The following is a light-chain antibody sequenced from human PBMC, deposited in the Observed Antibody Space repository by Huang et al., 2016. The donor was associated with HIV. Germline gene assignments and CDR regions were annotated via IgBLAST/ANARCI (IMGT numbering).Light chain of an antibody. CDR3: QQSARTPRT. V-gene: IGKV1-39*01. Sequence: DIQITQSPSSLSASVGDTVIINCRASQNIKRYLNWYQQEPGKAPKLLISAASNLQSGVPSTFSVSGSGTDFTLTINSLQPEDSATYYCQQSARTPRTFGQGTKLEI. CDR1: QNIKRY. CDR2: AAS. J-gene: IGKJ2*01.